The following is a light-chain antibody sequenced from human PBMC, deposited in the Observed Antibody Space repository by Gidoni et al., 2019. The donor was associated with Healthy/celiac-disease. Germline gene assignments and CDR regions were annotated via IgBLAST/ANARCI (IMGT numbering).Light chain of an antibody. CDR3: AAWDDSLSGPV. CDR1: SPNIGSNY. CDR2: SNN. Sequence: SVLTQPPSASGTPGQRVTISCSGSSPNIGSNYVYWYQQLPGTAPKLLIYSNNQRPSGVPDRFSGSKSGTSASLAISGLRSEDEADYYCAAWDDSLSGPVFGGGTKLTVL. J-gene: IGLJ2*01. V-gene: IGLV1-47*02.